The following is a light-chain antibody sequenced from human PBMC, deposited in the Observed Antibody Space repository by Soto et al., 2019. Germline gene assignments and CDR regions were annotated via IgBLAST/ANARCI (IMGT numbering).Light chain of an antibody. V-gene: IGLV1-40*01. CDR3: QSYYSSLSGSRV. Sequence: QSVLTQPPSVSGAPGQRVTISCTGSSCNIGAGYDVHWYQQLPGTAPKLLIYGNINRPSGVPDRFSGSKSGTSASLAITGFQAEDEADYYCQSYYSSLSGSRVFGGGTKLTVL. CDR1: SCNIGAGYD. J-gene: IGLJ3*02. CDR2: GNI.